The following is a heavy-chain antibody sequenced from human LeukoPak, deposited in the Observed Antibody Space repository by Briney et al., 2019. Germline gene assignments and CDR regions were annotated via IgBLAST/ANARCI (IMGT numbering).Heavy chain of an antibody. D-gene: IGHD1-7*01. CDR3: ARGRTGTTD. J-gene: IGHJ4*02. V-gene: IGHV1-2*06. Sequence: ASVKVSCKASGNTSTGTIWPGVEKALGKGLEWMGRINPNSGGTNYAQKFQGRVTMTRDTSISTAYMELSRLRSDDTAVYYCARGRTGTTDWGQGTLVTVSS. CDR1: GNTSTGT. CDR2: INPNSGGT.